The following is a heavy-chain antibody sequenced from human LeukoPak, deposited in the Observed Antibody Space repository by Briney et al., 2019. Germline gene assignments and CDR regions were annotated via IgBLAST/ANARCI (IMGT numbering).Heavy chain of an antibody. CDR3: ARLRGYTDGPPAY. CDR1: GGSFSGNY. D-gene: IGHD5-18*01. CDR2: IHHSGST. V-gene: IGHV4-34*01. Sequence: SETLSLTCAVYGGSFSGNYWSWIRQPPGRGLEWLGEIHHSGSTIYNLSLKSRVTISVDTSKNQFSLKLSSVTAADTAVYFCARLRGYTDGPPAYWGQGTLVTVSP. J-gene: IGHJ4*02.